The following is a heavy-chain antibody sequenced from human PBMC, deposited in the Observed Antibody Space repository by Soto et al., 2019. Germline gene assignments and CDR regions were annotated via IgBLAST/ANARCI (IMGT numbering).Heavy chain of an antibody. V-gene: IGHV1-69*06. Sequence: SVKVSCKASGGTFSSYAISWVRQAPGQGLEWMGGIIPIFGTANYAQKFQGRVTITADKSTSTAYMELSSLRSEDTAVYYCARAPYYYDSSGYAHSDLWGRGTLVTVSS. CDR3: ARAPYYYDSSGYAHSDL. J-gene: IGHJ2*01. CDR2: IIPIFGTA. D-gene: IGHD3-22*01. CDR1: GGTFSSYA.